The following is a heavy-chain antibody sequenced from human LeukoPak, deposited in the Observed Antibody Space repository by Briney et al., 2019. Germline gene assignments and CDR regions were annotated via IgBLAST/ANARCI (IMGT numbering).Heavy chain of an antibody. D-gene: IGHD6-19*01. J-gene: IGHJ4*02. V-gene: IGHV3-23*01. CDR3: AKGDDSSGWYRVGSYYFDY. CDR2: ISGSGGST. Sequence: GGSLRLSCAASGFTFSSYAMSWVRQAPGKGLEWVSAISGSGGSTYYADSVKGRFTISRDNSKNTLYLQMNSPRAEDTAVYYCAKGDDSSGWYRVGSYYFDYWGQGTLVTVSS. CDR1: GFTFSSYA.